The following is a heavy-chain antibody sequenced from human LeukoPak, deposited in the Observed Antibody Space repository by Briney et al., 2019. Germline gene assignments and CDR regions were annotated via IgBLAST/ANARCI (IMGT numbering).Heavy chain of an antibody. D-gene: IGHD6-6*01. CDR1: GYTFTGYY. CDR3: ARGRIAAFRFDP. J-gene: IGHJ5*02. V-gene: IGHV1-2*02. Sequence: ASVKVSCKASGYTFTGYYMHWVRQAPGQGLEWMGWINPNSGGTNYAQKFQGRVTMTRDTSISTAYMELSRPRSDDTAVYYCARGRIAAFRFDPWGQGTLVTVSS. CDR2: INPNSGGT.